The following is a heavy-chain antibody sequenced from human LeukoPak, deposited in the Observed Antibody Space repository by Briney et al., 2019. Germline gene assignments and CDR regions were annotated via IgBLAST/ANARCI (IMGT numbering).Heavy chain of an antibody. J-gene: IGHJ5*02. Sequence: SETLSLTCSVSGGSIRSYYWSWIRQPPGKGLEWIGYIYYSGSTNYNPSLKSRVTISVDTSKNQFSLKLSSVTAADTAVYYCARKLPNWFDPWGQGTLVTVSS. CDR2: IYYSGST. CDR1: GGSIRSYY. CDR3: ARKLPNWFDP. V-gene: IGHV4-59*01. D-gene: IGHD1-7*01.